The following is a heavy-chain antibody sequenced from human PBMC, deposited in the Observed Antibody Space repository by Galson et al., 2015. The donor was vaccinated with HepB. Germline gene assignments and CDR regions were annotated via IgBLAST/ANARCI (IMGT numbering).Heavy chain of an antibody. J-gene: IGHJ5*02. CDR3: ARDVSSSWYGGWFDP. D-gene: IGHD6-13*01. CDR2: IRSKAYGGTT. CDR1: GFTFGDYA. Sequence: SLRLSCAASGFTFGDYAMTWFRQAPGKGLECVGFIRSKAYGGTTEYAASVKGRFTISRDDSNGIAYLQMNSLKTEDTAVYYCARDVSSSWYGGWFDPWGQGTLVTVSS. V-gene: IGHV3-49*03.